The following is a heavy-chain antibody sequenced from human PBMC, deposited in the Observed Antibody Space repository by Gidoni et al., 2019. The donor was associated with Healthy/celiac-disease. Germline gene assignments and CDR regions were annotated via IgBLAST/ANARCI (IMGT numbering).Heavy chain of an antibody. CDR1: GFTFSSYG. Sequence: QVQLVESGGGVVQPGRSLRLSCAASGFTFSSYGMPWVRQAPGKGLEWVAVISYDGSNKYYADSVKGRFTISRDNSKNTLYLQMNSLRAEDTAVYYCAKAPGYCSSTSCLGDYYGMDVWGQGTTVTVSS. CDR2: ISYDGSNK. D-gene: IGHD2-2*01. J-gene: IGHJ6*02. CDR3: AKAPGYCSSTSCLGDYYGMDV. V-gene: IGHV3-30*18.